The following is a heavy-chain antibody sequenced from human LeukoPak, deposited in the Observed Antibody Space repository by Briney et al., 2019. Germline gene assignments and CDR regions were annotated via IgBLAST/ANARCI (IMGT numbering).Heavy chain of an antibody. J-gene: IGHJ4*02. CDR3: AKDLTTYYDILTGSEFDY. D-gene: IGHD3-9*01. CDR1: GFTFSSYA. CDR2: ISGSGGST. Sequence: GGSLRLSCAASGFTFSSYAMSWVRQAPGKGLEWVSAISGSGGSTYYADSVKGRFTISRDNSKNTLYLQMNSLRAEDTAVYYCAKDLTTYYDILTGSEFDYWGQGTLVTVSS. V-gene: IGHV3-23*01.